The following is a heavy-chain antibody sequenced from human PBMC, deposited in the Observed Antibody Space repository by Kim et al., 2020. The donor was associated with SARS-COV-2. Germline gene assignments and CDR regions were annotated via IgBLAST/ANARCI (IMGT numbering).Heavy chain of an antibody. CDR2: MNPNSGNT. Sequence: ASVKVSCKASGYTFTSYDINWVRQATGQGLEWMGWMNPNSGNTGYAQKFQGRVTMTRNTSISTAYMELSSLRSEDTAVYYCARDSGRPWRHTIFGVVIYHNWFDPWGQGTLVTVSS. V-gene: IGHV1-8*01. CDR1: GYTFTSYD. D-gene: IGHD3-3*01. J-gene: IGHJ5*02. CDR3: ARDSGRPWRHTIFGVVIYHNWFDP.